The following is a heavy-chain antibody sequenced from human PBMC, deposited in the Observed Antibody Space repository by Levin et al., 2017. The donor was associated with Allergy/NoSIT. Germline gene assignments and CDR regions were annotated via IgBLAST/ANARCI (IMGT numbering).Heavy chain of an antibody. CDR2: LYSGGSA. CDR3: TRVIVVATIADYMDV. CDR1: GFTVTSNY. Sequence: PGGSLRLSCAASGFTVTSNYMSWVRQTPEKGLEWVSILYSGGSAYYADSVKGRFTISRDNSKNTLSLQMNSLRSEDTAVYYCTRVIVVATIADYMDVWGRGTTVTVSS. J-gene: IGHJ6*03. D-gene: IGHD5-12*01. V-gene: IGHV3-66*02.